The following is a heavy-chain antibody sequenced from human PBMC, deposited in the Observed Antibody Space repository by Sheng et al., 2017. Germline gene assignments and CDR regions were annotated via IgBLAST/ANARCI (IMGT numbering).Heavy chain of an antibody. V-gene: IGHV3-30*01. CDR2: ISYDGSNK. CDR1: GFTFSSYA. D-gene: IGHD1-1*01. CDR3: ARAFFIWNPSTYYYYGMDV. J-gene: IGHJ6*02. Sequence: QVQLVESGGGVVQPGRSLRLSCAASGFTFSSYAMHWVRQAPGKGLEWVAVISYDGSNKYYADSVKGRFTISRDNSKNTLYLQMNSLRAEDTAVYYCARAFFIWNPSTYYYYGMDVWGQGP.